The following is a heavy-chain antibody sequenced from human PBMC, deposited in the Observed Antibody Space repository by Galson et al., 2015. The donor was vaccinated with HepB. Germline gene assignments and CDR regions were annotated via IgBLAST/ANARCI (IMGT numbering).Heavy chain of an antibody. CDR1: GGSISSYY. D-gene: IGHD6-19*01. CDR3: ARGQWLVKGGYYYYGMDV. Sequence: SETLSLTCTVSGGSISSYYWSWIRQPPGKGLEWIGYIYYSGSTNYNPSLKSRVTISVDTSKNQFSLKLSSVTAADTAVYYCARGQWLVKGGYYYYGMDVWGQGTTVTVSS. CDR2: IYYSGST. V-gene: IGHV4-59*01. J-gene: IGHJ6*02.